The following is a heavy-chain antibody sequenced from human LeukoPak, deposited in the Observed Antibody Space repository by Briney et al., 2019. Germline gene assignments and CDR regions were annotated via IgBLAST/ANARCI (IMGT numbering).Heavy chain of an antibody. J-gene: IGHJ3*02. CDR1: GGSISSSY. V-gene: IGHV4-4*07. CDR3: ARDQRWGPLDAFDI. CDR2: IYTSGST. D-gene: IGHD1-26*01. Sequence: SETLSLTCTVSGGSISSSYWSWIRQPAGKGLEWIGRIYTSGSTNYNPSLKSRVTISVDTSKDQFSLKLSSVTAADTAVYYCARDQRWGPLDAFDIWGQGTMVTVSS.